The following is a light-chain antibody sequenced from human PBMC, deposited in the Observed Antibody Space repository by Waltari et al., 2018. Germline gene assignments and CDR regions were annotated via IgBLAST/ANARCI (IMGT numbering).Light chain of an antibody. CDR1: SSNIGSNY. CDR2: RNN. J-gene: IGLJ2*01. CDR3: AAWDDSLSGPV. Sequence: QSVLTQSPSASGTPGQRVTISCSGSSSNIGSNYVYWYQQLPGTAPKPLIYRNNQRPSGVPDRFSGSKSGTSASLAISGLRSEDEADYYCAAWDDSLSGPVFGGGTKLTVL. V-gene: IGLV1-47*01.